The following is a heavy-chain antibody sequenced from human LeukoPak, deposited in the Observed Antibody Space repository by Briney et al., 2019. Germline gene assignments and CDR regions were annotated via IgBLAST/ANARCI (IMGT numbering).Heavy chain of an antibody. V-gene: IGHV1-8*03. CDR2: KNPNTGNT. Sequence: GSVKVSCKASGYTFTSYDINWVRQATGQGLEWMGWKNPNTGNTGYAQKFQGRVTITTDTSINTAYTELSSLRSDDTAVYYCAREGLDSWGQGTLVTVSS. CDR1: GYTFTSYD. J-gene: IGHJ4*02. CDR3: AREGLDS.